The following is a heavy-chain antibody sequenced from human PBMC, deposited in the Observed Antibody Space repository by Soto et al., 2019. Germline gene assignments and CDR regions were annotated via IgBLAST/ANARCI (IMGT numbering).Heavy chain of an antibody. CDR3: ARGPYTNNWNGLDV. V-gene: IGHV3-53*01. Sequence: VGSLRVSCAASGFIVSSTYMTWVRQAPGKGLEWVSLIYSGGSTYYADSVKGRFTISRDHSKNTVYLQMNSLRAEDTAVYYCARGPYTNNWNGLDVWGQGTTVTVSS. D-gene: IGHD1-20*01. J-gene: IGHJ6*02. CDR1: GFIVSSTY. CDR2: IYSGGST.